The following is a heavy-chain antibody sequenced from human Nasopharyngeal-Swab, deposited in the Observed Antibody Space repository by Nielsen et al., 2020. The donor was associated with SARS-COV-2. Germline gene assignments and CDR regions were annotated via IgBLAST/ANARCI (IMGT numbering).Heavy chain of an antibody. CDR2: IVVGSGNT. V-gene: IGHV1-58*01. J-gene: IGHJ4*02. CDR1: GFTFTSSA. D-gene: IGHD3-9*01. CDR3: ARDRGRYFDWLLYYFDY. Sequence: SVKVSCKASGFTFTSSAVQWVRQARGQRLEWIGWIVVGSGNTNYAQKLQGRVTMTTDTSTSTAYMELRSLRSDDTAVYYCARDRGRYFDWLLYYFDYWGQGTLVTVSS.